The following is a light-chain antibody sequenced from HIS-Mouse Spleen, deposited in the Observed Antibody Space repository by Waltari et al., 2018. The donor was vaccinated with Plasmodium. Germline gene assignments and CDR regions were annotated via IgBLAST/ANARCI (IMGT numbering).Light chain of an antibody. V-gene: IGKV1-39*01. Sequence: DIQMTQSPSSLSASVGDRVTITCRASQSISSYLNWYQQKPGKAPKLLIYAASRLQSGVPSRFSGSGSATDFTLTISSLQPEDFATYYCQQSYSTPPTFGGGTKVEIK. J-gene: IGKJ4*01. CDR1: QSISSY. CDR2: AAS. CDR3: QQSYSTPPT.